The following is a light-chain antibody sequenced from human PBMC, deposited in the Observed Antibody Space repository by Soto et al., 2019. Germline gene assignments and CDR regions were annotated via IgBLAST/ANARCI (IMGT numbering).Light chain of an antibody. J-gene: IGLJ1*01. CDR3: TSYSVTGTHYL. CDR1: SSDIGGYEF. Sequence: QPALTQPASVSGSPGQSITISCTGSSSDIGGYEFVSWFQQHPGKVPKLIIYEVSNRPSGVSDRFSGAKSGKTASLTISGLQPDDEAEYYCTSYSVTGTHYLFGSGTKVTVL. CDR2: EVS. V-gene: IGLV2-14*01.